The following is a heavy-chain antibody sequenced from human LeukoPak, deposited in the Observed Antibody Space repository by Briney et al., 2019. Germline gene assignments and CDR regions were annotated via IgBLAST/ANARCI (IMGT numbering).Heavy chain of an antibody. V-gene: IGHV1-2*02. CDR2: INPNSGGT. J-gene: IGHJ4*02. Sequence: ASVKVSCKSSGYTFTGYYMHGVRQAPGQGLEWMGWINPNSGGTNYAQEFQGRVTMTRDTSISTAYMEMSRLRSDDTAVYYCARSVRGVLYFDYWGQGTLVTVSS. D-gene: IGHD3-10*01. CDR3: ARSVRGVLYFDY. CDR1: GYTFTGYY.